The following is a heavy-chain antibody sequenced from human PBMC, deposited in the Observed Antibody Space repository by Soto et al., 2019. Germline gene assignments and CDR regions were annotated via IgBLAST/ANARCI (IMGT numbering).Heavy chain of an antibody. J-gene: IGHJ5*02. CDR3: ARDYMVRGVMRWFDP. Sequence: PSETLSLTCADSGGSISSSNWWRWVRQPPGKGLEWIGEIYHSGSTNYNPSLKSRVTISVDKSKNQFSLKLSSVTAADTAVYYCARDYMVRGVMRWFDPWGQGTLVTVSS. V-gene: IGHV4-4*02. CDR1: GGSISSSNW. CDR2: IYHSGST. D-gene: IGHD3-10*01.